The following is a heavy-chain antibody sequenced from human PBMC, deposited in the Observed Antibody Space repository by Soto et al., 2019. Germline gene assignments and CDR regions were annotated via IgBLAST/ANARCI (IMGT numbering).Heavy chain of an antibody. V-gene: IGHV3-23*01. Sequence: GGSLRLSCAASGFTFSSYAMSWVRQAPGKGLEWVSAISGSGGSTYYADSVKGRFTISRDNSKNTLYLQMNSLRAEDTAVYYCAKSFSPKDYYDSSGYPWGQGTLVTVSS. J-gene: IGHJ5*02. D-gene: IGHD3-22*01. CDR3: AKSFSPKDYYDSSGYP. CDR1: GFTFSSYA. CDR2: ISGSGGST.